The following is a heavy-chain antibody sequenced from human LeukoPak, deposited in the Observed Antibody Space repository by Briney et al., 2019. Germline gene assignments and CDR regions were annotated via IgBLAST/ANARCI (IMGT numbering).Heavy chain of an antibody. Sequence: RASVKVSCKASGGTFSSYAISWVRQAPGQGLEWMGGNIPIFGTANYAQKFQGRVTITADESTSTAYMELSSLRSEDTAVYYCARVSSSSTYYYYYYYMDVWGKGTTVTVSS. CDR1: GGTFSSYA. V-gene: IGHV1-69*13. CDR3: ARVSSSSTYYYYYYYMDV. CDR2: NIPIFGTA. D-gene: IGHD6-6*01. J-gene: IGHJ6*03.